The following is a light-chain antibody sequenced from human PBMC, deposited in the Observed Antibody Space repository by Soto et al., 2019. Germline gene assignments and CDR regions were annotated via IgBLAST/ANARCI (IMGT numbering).Light chain of an antibody. J-gene: IGKJ4*01. V-gene: IGKV3-20*01. CDR3: QQYGSSPPLT. CDR2: GAS. CDR1: QSVSNNY. Sequence: EIVLMQSPGTLSLSPGERATLSCRASQSVSNNYVAWYQQKPGQAPRLLIAGASSRATDIPDRFSGSGSGTDFPLTISRLEAEDFAVYYCQQYGSSPPLTFGGGTKVEIK.